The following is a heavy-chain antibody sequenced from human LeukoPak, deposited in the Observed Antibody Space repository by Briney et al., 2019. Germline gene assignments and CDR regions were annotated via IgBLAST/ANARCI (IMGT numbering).Heavy chain of an antibody. Sequence: SETLSLTCAVYGGSFSGYYWSWIRQPPGEGLEWVGEMNHSGSTNYNPSLKSRVTISVDTSKNQFSLKLSSVTAPDTAVYYCARGSSGYRSNRGLGYYHYGMDVWGQGTTVTVSS. D-gene: IGHD3-22*01. V-gene: IGHV4-34*01. CDR3: ARGSSGYRSNRGLGYYHYGMDV. CDR1: GGSFSGYY. CDR2: MNHSGST. J-gene: IGHJ6*02.